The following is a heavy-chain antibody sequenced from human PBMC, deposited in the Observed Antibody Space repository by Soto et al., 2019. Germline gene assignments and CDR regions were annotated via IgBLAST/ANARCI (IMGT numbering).Heavy chain of an antibody. CDR1: GFTFSRDS. CDR3: AKSFGPIDY. J-gene: IGHJ4*02. Sequence: PGGSLRLSCAASGFTFSRDSMSWVRQAPGKGLEWVSAISGSGGSTYYADAVKGRFTISRDNSKNTLYLQMNSLRAEDTAVYYCAKSFGPIDYWGQGTLVTVSS. CDR2: ISGSGGST. V-gene: IGHV3-23*01. D-gene: IGHD3-10*01.